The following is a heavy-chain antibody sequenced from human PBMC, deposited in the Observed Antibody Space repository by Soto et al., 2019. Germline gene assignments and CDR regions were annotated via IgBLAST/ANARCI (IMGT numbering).Heavy chain of an antibody. CDR1: GESISSSSYY. CDR2: IYYSGRT. D-gene: IGHD2-21*02. J-gene: IGHJ4*02. V-gene: IGHV4-39*01. Sequence: SETLSLTCIVSGESISSSSYYWGWIRQPPGKGLEWIGSIYYSGRTYYNPSFKSRVTISIDTSKNQFSLKLSSVTATDTAVYTCARQRTRVVTHAYFDHGGQEPLVPVSS. CDR3: ARQRTRVVTHAYFDH.